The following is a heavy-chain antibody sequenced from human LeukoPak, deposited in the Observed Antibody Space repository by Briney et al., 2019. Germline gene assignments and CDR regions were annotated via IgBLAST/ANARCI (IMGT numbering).Heavy chain of an antibody. CDR2: IYYSGST. CDR3: ARVYSRSIFDY. D-gene: IGHD6-13*01. J-gene: IGHJ4*02. Sequence: SETLSLTCTVSGGSLSSYYWSWLRQPPGKGLEWIGYIYYSGSTNYNPSLKSRVTISVDTSKNQFSLKLSSVTAADTAVYYCARVYSRSIFDYWGQGTLVTVSS. CDR1: GGSLSSYY. V-gene: IGHV4-59*01.